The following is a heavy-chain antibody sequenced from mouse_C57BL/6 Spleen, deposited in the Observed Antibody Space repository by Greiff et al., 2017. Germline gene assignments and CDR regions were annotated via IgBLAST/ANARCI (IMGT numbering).Heavy chain of an antibody. Sequence: VQLQQPGAELVRPGTSVKVSCKASGYAFTSYLIEWVKQRPGQGLEWIGMIHPGSGGTNYNEKFKGKATLTADKSSSTAYMQLSSLTSEDSAVYFCARVEYCNSGVLAYWGQGTLVTVSA. CDR3: ARVEYCNSGVLAY. J-gene: IGHJ3*01. V-gene: IGHV1-54*01. D-gene: IGHD2-1*01. CDR1: GYAFTSYL. CDR2: IHPGSGGT.